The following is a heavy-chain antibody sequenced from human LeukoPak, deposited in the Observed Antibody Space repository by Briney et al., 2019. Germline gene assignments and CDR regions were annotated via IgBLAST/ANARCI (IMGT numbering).Heavy chain of an antibody. CDR3: AKRYCSSTSCFGYGAFDI. CDR2: IRSDGSNK. Sequence: GGSLRLSCAASGFTFSSYGIHWVRQAPGKGLEWVAFIRSDGSNKYYADSVKGRFTISRDNSKNTLYLHMNSLRAEDTAVYYCAKRYCSSTSCFGYGAFDIWGQGTMVTVSS. D-gene: IGHD2-2*01. CDR1: GFTFSSYG. J-gene: IGHJ3*02. V-gene: IGHV3-30*02.